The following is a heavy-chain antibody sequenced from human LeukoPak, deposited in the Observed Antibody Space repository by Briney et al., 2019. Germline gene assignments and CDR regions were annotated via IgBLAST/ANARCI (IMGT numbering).Heavy chain of an antibody. CDR2: ISAYNGHT. CDR3: ARDRRYSDSESPDPPAPGN. J-gene: IGHJ4*02. D-gene: IGHD3-10*01. CDR1: GFAFTSYG. V-gene: IGHV1-18*01. Sequence: ASVKVSCKASGFAFTSYGFNWLRQAPGEGLEWLGWISAYNGHTKYAEKFQGRVAMTTDTSTRTAYMEVRSLRPDDTAAYFCARDRRYSDSESPDPPAPGNWGQGTLVTVSS.